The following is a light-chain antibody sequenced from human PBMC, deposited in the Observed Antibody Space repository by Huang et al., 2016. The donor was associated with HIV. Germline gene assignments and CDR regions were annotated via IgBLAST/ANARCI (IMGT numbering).Light chain of an antibody. V-gene: IGKV3-20*01. CDR1: QGISSSH. CDR2: GAS. CDR3: QQYDNSPWT. J-gene: IGKJ1*01. Sequence: ETVLTQSPGTLSLSPGERATLSCRARQGISSSHLAWYQQKPAQAPRLLLYGASSRATGIPDRFSGSGSGTDFTLTISRLEPEDLAVYFCQQYDNSPWTFGQGTKVEVK.